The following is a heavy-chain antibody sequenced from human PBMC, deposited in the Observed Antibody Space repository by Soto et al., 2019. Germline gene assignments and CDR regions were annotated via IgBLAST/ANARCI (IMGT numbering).Heavy chain of an antibody. D-gene: IGHD5-12*01. CDR1: GGTFRNHV. V-gene: IGHV1-69*13. CDR2: IIPIIGTP. CDR3: ARDLEFREGYISHLDY. J-gene: IGHJ4*02. Sequence: GASVKVSCKASGGTFRNHVFNWVRQAPGQGLEWMGGIIPIIGTPNYAQKFQGRVTITADASTNTVYMEVSSLRSQDTAVYYCARDLEFREGYISHLDYWGQGTLVTVAS.